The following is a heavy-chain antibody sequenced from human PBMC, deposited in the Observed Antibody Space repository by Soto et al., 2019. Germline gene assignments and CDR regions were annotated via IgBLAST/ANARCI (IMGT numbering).Heavy chain of an antibody. CDR1: GFVFNMYW. Sequence: GGSLRLSCAASGFVFNMYWMHWVRQVPGEGPEWVTRINDDGTRTDYADSAKGRFTISRDNAKDILYLQMNALRVDDTAVYYCIRGKRPSSVGTGAFWGQGTLVTVSS. CDR2: INDDGTRT. D-gene: IGHD3-10*01. V-gene: IGHV3-74*01. CDR3: IRGKRPSSVGTGAF. J-gene: IGHJ4*02.